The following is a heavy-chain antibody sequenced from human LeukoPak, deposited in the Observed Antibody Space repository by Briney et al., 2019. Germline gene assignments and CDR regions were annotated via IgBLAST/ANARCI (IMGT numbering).Heavy chain of an antibody. J-gene: IGHJ4*02. D-gene: IGHD4-17*01. V-gene: IGHV3-30*18. CDR3: AKDLYGDFGGGDFDY. Sequence: GRSLRLSCAASGFTFSRYGVHWVRQAPGKGLEWVAVISYDGSNKFYADSVKGRFTISRHNSKNTLYLQMNSLRGEDTAVYCCAKDLYGDFGGGDFDYWGQGTLVTVSS. CDR2: ISYDGSNK. CDR1: GFTFSRYG.